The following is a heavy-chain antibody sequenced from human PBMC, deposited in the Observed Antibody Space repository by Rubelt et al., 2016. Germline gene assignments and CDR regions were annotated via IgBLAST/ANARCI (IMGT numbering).Heavy chain of an antibody. J-gene: IGHJ4*02. D-gene: IGHD4-17*01. V-gene: IGHV3-9*01. CDR1: GFTFDDYA. CDR3: VSDPRDGDYTLDY. CDR2: ISWNSGSI. Sequence: GRSLRLSCAASGFTFDDYAMHWVRQAPGKGLEWVSGISWNSGSIGYADSVKGRFTISRDNAKNSLYLQMNSLSAEDTAVYYCVSDPRDGDYTLDYWGQGTLVTVSS.